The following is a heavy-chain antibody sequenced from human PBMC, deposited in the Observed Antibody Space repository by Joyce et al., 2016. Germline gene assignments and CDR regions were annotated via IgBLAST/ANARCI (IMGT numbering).Heavy chain of an antibody. Sequence: QVQLVQSGAEVKKPGASVKVSCKASGYTLTSYDINWVRQATGQGLEWMGSMNPNSVNAGYAQKFQGSVSMTRNTSISTAYMELSSLRSEDTAVYYCARGDGYCSGGRCYDWFDPWGQGTLVTVSS. CDR2: MNPNSVNA. J-gene: IGHJ5*02. V-gene: IGHV1-8*01. CDR3: ARGDGYCSGGRCYDWFDP. D-gene: IGHD2-15*01. CDR1: GYTLTSYD.